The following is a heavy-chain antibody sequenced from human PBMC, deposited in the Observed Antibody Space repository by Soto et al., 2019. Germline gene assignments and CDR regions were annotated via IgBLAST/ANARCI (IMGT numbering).Heavy chain of an antibody. Sequence: QVQLQQWGAGLLKSSETLSLTCAVYGGSFSGYYWSWIRQPPGQGLEWIGEINHSGSTNYNPSLKSRVTISVDTSKNQFSLKLSSVTAADTAVYYCARVVSVSFDYWGQGTLVTVSS. CDR1: GGSFSGYY. J-gene: IGHJ4*02. CDR2: INHSGST. CDR3: ARVVSVSFDY. V-gene: IGHV4-34*01.